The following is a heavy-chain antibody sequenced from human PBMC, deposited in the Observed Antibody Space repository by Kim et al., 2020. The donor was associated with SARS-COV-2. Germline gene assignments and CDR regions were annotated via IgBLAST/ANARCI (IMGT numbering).Heavy chain of an antibody. V-gene: IGHV4-59*02. Sequence: SETLSLTCTVSGGSVSSYYWSWIRQPPGKGLEWIGYSYNSGSAIYNPSLKSRVTISVDTSRNQFSLKLTFVTAADTAVYYCARAPSNSWPYYYDFLGQGT. J-gene: IGHJ4*02. CDR2: SYNSGSA. D-gene: IGHD6-13*01. CDR1: GGSVSSYY. CDR3: ARAPSNSWPYYYDF.